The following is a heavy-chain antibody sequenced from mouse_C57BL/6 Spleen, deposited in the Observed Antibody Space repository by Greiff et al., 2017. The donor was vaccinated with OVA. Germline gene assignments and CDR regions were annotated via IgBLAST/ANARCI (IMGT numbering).Heavy chain of an antibody. CDR3: ARGAQAIAMDY. J-gene: IGHJ4*01. CDR1: GYSITSGYY. D-gene: IGHD3-2*02. CDR2: ISYDGSN. V-gene: IGHV3-6*01. Sequence: EVQLVESGPGLVKPSQSLSLTCSVTGYSITSGYYWNWIRQFPGNKLEWMGYISYDGSNNYNPSLKNRISITRDTSKNQFFLKLNSVTTEDTATYYCARGAQAIAMDYWGQGTSVTVSS.